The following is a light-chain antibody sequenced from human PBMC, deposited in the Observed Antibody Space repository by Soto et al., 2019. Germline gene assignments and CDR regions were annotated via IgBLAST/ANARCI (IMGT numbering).Light chain of an antibody. CDR3: QQGHNWPLT. CDR1: QSXNSE. J-gene: IGKJ2*01. V-gene: IGKV3-15*01. Sequence: EIVMTQSPAXLXLSPGXRAXXXXXASQSXNSELAWYQQKPGQPPRLLIYGASTRATGVPARFTGSESGSEFTLTISGLQSEDFAVYYCQQGHNWPLTFGQGTRLEI. CDR2: GAS.